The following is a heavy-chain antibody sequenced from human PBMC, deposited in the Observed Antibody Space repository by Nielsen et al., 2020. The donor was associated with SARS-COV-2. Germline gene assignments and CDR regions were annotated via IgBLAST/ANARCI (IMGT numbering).Heavy chain of an antibody. J-gene: IGHJ5*02. CDR2: INHSGST. Sequence: SETLSLTCAVYGGSFSGYYWSWIRQPPGKGLEWIGEINHSGSTNYNPSLKSRVTISVDTSKNQFSLKLSSVTAADTAVYYCAIPVKGGWFDPWGQGTLVTVSS. V-gene: IGHV4-34*01. CDR1: GGSFSGYY. CDR3: AIPVKGGWFDP. D-gene: IGHD2-15*01.